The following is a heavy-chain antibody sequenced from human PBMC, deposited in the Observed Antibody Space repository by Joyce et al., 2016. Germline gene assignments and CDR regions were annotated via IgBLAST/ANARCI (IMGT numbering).Heavy chain of an antibody. CDR1: GDSITDSTYY. CDR2: IYYRWSA. J-gene: IGHJ4*02. CDR3: AGSPSLTVTDD. Sequence: QLQLQESGPGLVKPSETLSLTCTVSGDSITDSTYYWGWCRQPPGKGLEWIVSIYYRWSAFYNPSLKSRVTISVDTSKNQFSLRLRSVTAADTAVYYCAGSPSLTVTDDWGQGTLVTVSS. V-gene: IGHV4-39*01. D-gene: IGHD4-17*01.